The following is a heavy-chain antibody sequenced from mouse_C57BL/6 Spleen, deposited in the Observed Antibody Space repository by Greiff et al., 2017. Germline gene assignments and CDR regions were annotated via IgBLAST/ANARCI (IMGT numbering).Heavy chain of an antibody. CDR2: IDPSDSYT. CDR3: AHSNSFDY. Sequence: VKLQQPGAELVRPGTSVKLSCKASGYTFTSYWMHWVKQRPGQGLEWIGVIDPSDSYTNYNQKFKGKATLTVDTSSSTAYMQLSSLTSEDSAVYYCAHSNSFDYWGQGTTLTVSS. V-gene: IGHV1-59*01. J-gene: IGHJ2*01. CDR1: GYTFTSYW. D-gene: IGHD2-5*01.